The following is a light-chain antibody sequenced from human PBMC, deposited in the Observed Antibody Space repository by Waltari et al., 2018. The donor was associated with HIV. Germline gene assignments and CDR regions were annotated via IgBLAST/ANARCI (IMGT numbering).Light chain of an antibody. Sequence: SSDLTQDPAVSVALGETVRITCRGDTLRSYYAAWYQQKPGQATILVLYDSTNRPSGIPDRFSGSTSWGTASFTSTGAQAEDEADYYCNSRDSSDTSYVFGPGTYVTVL. V-gene: IGLV3-19*01. CDR3: NSRDSSDTSYV. CDR1: TLRSYY. CDR2: DST. J-gene: IGLJ1*01.